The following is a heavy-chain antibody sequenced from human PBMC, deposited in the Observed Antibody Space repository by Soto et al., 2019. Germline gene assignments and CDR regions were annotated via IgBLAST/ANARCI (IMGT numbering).Heavy chain of an antibody. Sequence: QVQRVQSGAEVKKPGSSGNVSCESSGGTFRNCGFSWVRQAPGQGLECMGVIVPIFGAEHPQKFQGRVTITADEATNTVFMELSGLRSEDTAVHYCARGGSDYEGSGYYQGHVWGQGTTVTVSS. J-gene: IGHJ6*02. CDR1: GGTFRNCG. CDR3: ARGGSDYEGSGYYQGHV. D-gene: IGHD3-22*01. CDR2: IVPIFGA. V-gene: IGHV1-69*12.